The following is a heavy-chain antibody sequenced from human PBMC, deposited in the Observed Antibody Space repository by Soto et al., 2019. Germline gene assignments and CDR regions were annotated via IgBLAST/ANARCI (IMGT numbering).Heavy chain of an antibody. CDR1: GGSFSGYY. CDR3: ARGRNDILTGSINGY. J-gene: IGHJ4*02. D-gene: IGHD3-9*01. V-gene: IGHV4-34*01. Sequence: SETLTLTCAVYGGSFSGYYWSWIRQPPGKGLEWIGEINHSGSTNYNPSLKSRVTISVDTSKNQFSLKLSSVTAADTAVYYCARGRNDILTGSINGYWGQGTLVTVSS. CDR2: INHSGST.